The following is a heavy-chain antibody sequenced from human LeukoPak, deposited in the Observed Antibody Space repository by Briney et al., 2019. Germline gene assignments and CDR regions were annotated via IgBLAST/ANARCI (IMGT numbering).Heavy chain of an antibody. V-gene: IGHV4-4*07. CDR2: MYSSGTI. D-gene: IGHD6-6*01. CDR3: ARHPFSTSSIDY. J-gene: IGHJ4*02. Sequence: NPSETLSLTCTVSGDSISSSYWSWIRQPAGKGLEWIGRMYSSGTIKYNPSLKSRVTTSVDTSKNQFSLKLNSATATDTAVYYCARHPFSTSSIDYWGQGTLVTVSS. CDR1: GDSISSSY.